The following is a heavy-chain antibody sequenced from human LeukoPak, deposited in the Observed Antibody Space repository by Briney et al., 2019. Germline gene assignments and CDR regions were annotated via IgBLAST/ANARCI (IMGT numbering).Heavy chain of an antibody. V-gene: IGHV1-8*03. CDR3: ARGGGSGYSGPLGFDY. Sequence: ASVKVSCKASGYTFTNYDITWVRQAPGQGLEWVGWMNPNNGNTGYPQKFQGRLTITRDISTSTAYLELSSLRSEDTAVYYCARGGGSGYSGPLGFDYWGQGTLVTVSS. D-gene: IGHD5-12*01. J-gene: IGHJ4*02. CDR2: MNPNNGNT. CDR1: GYTFTNYD.